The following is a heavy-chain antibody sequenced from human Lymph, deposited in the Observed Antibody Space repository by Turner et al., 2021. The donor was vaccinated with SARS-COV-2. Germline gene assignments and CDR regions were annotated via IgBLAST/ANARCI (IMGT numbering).Heavy chain of an antibody. J-gene: IGHJ4*02. D-gene: IGHD3-22*01. CDR1: GFPFSSYA. CDR2: ISGSGGST. CDR3: AKNEMAMIVVVITLFDY. V-gene: IGHV3-23*01. Sequence: EVQLLESGGHLVQPGGSLRLSRADSGFPFSSYAMSWVRQAPGKGLEWVSAISGSGGSTYYADSVKGRFSISRDNSKNTLYLQMNSLRAEDTAVYYCAKNEMAMIVVVITLFDYWGQGTLVTVSS.